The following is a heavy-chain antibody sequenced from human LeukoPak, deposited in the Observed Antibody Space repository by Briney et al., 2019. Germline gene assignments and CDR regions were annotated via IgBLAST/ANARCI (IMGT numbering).Heavy chain of an antibody. CDR3: ARSRTRNNWFDP. J-gene: IGHJ5*02. Sequence: GESLKISCKGSGYSFTSNWIAWVRQLPGKGLEWMGIIYPGDSDTRYSPSFQGQVTISADKSISTAYLQWSSLKASDTAMYYCARSRTRNNWFDPWGQGTLVTVSS. V-gene: IGHV5-51*01. CDR1: GYSFTSNW. CDR2: IYPGDSDT.